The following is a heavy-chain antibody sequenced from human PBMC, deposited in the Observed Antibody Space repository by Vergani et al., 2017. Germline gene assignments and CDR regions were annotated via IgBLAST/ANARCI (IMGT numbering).Heavy chain of an antibody. CDR1: GYSISSGYY. D-gene: IGHD6-19*01. Sequence: QVQLQESGPGLLKPSETLSLTCTVSGYSISSGYYWGWIRQPPGKGLEWIGSISHSGYTFYSPSLKSRVSMSVDTSKNQFSLRVNSVTAADTAVYYCGRVVSTNSRIAVAGKLDYWGQGTLVTVSS. CDR2: ISHSGYT. CDR3: GRVVSTNSRIAVAGKLDY. J-gene: IGHJ4*02. V-gene: IGHV4-38-2*02.